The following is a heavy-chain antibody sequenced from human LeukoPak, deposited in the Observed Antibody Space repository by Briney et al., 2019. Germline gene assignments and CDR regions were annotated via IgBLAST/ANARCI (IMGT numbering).Heavy chain of an antibody. J-gene: IGHJ4*02. Sequence: GGSLRLSCAASGFTVSSNFMSWVRQAPGKGLEWVSVIYSGGSTYYADSVKGRFTISRDNSKNTLYLQMNSLRAEDTAVYYCAREVTDFWSGYYAYWGQGTLVTVSS. CDR3: AREVTDFWSGYYAY. D-gene: IGHD3-3*01. V-gene: IGHV3-53*01. CDR1: GFTVSSNF. CDR2: IYSGGST.